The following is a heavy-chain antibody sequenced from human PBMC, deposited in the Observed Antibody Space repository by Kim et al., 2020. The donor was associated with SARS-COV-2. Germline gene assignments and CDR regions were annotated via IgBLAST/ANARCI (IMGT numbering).Heavy chain of an antibody. Sequence: SVKVSCKASGGTFSSYAISWVRQAPGQGLEWMGGIIPIFGTANYAQKFQGRVTITADESTSTAYMELSSLRSEDTAVYYCARVCRDFWSGYYRIWGQGTLVTVSS. CDR1: GGTFSSYA. D-gene: IGHD3-3*01. CDR3: ARVCRDFWSGYYRI. CDR2: IIPIFGTA. V-gene: IGHV1-69*13. J-gene: IGHJ4*02.